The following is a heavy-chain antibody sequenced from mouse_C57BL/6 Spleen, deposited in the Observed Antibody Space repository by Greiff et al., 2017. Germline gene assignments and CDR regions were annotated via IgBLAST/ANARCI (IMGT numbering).Heavy chain of an antibody. Sequence: QVQLKQPGAELVKPGASVKMSCKASGYTFTSYWITWVKQRPGQGLEWIGDIYPGSGSTNYNEKFKSKATLTVDTSSSPAYMQLSSLTSEDSAVYYCAYTGPWYFGVWGTGTTVTVSS. V-gene: IGHV1-55*01. CDR2: IYPGSGST. J-gene: IGHJ1*03. D-gene: IGHD1-1*01. CDR3: AYTGPWYFGV. CDR1: GYTFTSYW.